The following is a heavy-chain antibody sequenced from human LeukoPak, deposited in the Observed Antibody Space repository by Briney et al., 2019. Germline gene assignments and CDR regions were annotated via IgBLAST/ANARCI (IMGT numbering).Heavy chain of an antibody. Sequence: GGSLRLSCAASGFTSSSYAMSCVRQAPGKGLEWVSAISGSGGSTYYADSVKGRFTISRDNSKNTLYLQMNSLRAEDTAVYYCAKEGDGILRYFDWLPPYFDYWGQGTLVTVSS. V-gene: IGHV3-23*01. D-gene: IGHD3-9*01. CDR3: AKEGDGILRYFDWLPPYFDY. J-gene: IGHJ4*02. CDR1: GFTSSSYA. CDR2: ISGSGGST.